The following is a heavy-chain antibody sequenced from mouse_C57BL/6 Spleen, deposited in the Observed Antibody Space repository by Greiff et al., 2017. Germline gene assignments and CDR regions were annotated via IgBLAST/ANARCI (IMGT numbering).Heavy chain of an antibody. CDR2: IDPSDSYT. Sequence: QVQLQQPGAELVMPGASVKLSCKASGYTFTSYWMHWVKQRPGQGLEWIGEIDPSDSYTNYNQKFKGKSTLTVDKSSSTAYMQLSSLTSEDSAVYYCASHYGSSNWYFDVWGTGTTVTVSS. CDR3: ASHYGSSNWYFDV. CDR1: GYTFTSYW. D-gene: IGHD1-1*01. J-gene: IGHJ1*03. V-gene: IGHV1-69*01.